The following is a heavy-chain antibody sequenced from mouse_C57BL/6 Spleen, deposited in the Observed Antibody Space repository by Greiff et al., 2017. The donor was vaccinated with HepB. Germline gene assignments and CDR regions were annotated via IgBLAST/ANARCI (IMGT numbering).Heavy chain of an antibody. CDR1: GYTFTSYW. J-gene: IGHJ4*01. Sequence: QVQLQQPGAELVKPGASVKLSCKASGYTFTSYWMHWVKQRPGQVLEWIGMIHPNSGSTNYNEKFKSKATLTVDKSSSTAYMQLSSLTSEDSAVYYCARAGGTGDAMDYWGQGTSVTVSS. CDR2: IHPNSGST. CDR3: ARAGGTGDAMDY. V-gene: IGHV1-64*01. D-gene: IGHD2-14*01.